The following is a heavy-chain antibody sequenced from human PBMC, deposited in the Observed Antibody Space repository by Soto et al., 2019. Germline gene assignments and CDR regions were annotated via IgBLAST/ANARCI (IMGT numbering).Heavy chain of an antibody. D-gene: IGHD5-18*01. Sequence: PSETLSLTCTVSGGSISSGDYYWSWIRRPPGKGLEWIGYIYYSGSTYYNPSLKSRVTISVDTSKNQFSLKLSSVTAADTAVYYCASVDTAMVYFDYWGQGTLVTV. V-gene: IGHV4-30-4*01. CDR2: IYYSGST. J-gene: IGHJ4*02. CDR3: ASVDTAMVYFDY. CDR1: GGSISSGDYY.